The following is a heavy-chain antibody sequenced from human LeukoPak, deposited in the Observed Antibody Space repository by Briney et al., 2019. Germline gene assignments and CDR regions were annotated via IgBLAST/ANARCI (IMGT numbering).Heavy chain of an antibody. D-gene: IGHD4-11*01. Sequence: GGSLKLSCAASEFTFSRYEMNWVRRAPGKGLEWVSYITSSGSTIYYADSVKGRFTISRDNAKNSLYLQMNSLRAEDTAVYYCARVTYSSLDYWGQGTLVTVSS. V-gene: IGHV3-48*03. CDR1: EFTFSRYE. J-gene: IGHJ4*02. CDR2: ITSSGSTI. CDR3: ARVTYSSLDY.